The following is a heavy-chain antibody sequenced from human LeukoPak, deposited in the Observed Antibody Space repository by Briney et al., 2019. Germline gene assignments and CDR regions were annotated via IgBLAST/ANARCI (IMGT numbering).Heavy chain of an antibody. Sequence: GGSLRLSCAASGFTFDDYAMHWVRQAPGKGLEWVSGISWNSGSIGYADSVKGRFTISRDNAKNSLYLQMNSLRAEDTAVYYCARDFTILGMWDYYYGMDVWGQGTTVTVSS. CDR2: ISWNSGSI. CDR1: GFTFDDYA. CDR3: ARDFTILGMWDYYYGMDV. J-gene: IGHJ6*02. D-gene: IGHD3-9*01. V-gene: IGHV3-9*01.